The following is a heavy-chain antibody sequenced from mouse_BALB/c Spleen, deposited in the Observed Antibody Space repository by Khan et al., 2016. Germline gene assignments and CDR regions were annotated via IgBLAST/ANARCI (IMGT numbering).Heavy chain of an antibody. J-gene: IGHJ1*01. CDR1: GYTFTNSG. CDR3: ARGAMVATGWYFDV. CDR2: INTYTGEP. V-gene: IGHV9-1*02. D-gene: IGHD2-2*01. Sequence: QIQLVQSGPELKKPGETVKISCKASGYTFTNSGMNWVQQAPGKGLKWVGWINTYTGEPTYADDFKGRFAFSLETYASTAYLQINNLKNEDMTTYFCARGAMVATGWYFDVWGVGTTVTVSS.